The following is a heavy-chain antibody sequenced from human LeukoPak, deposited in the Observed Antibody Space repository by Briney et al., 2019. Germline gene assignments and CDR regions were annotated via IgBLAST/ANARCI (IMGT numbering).Heavy chain of an antibody. D-gene: IGHD2-15*01. CDR2: IYRDGST. Sequence: SETLSLTCTVSGGSISGSSYCWGWIRQPPGEGLEWIGSIYRDGSTYYNPSLKSRVTISVDTSKNQFSLKLSSVTAADTAVYYCTRRAYCSGGTCYSDYWGQGTLVTVSS. V-gene: IGHV4-39*01. CDR3: TRRAYCSGGTCYSDY. CDR1: GGSISGSSYC. J-gene: IGHJ4*02.